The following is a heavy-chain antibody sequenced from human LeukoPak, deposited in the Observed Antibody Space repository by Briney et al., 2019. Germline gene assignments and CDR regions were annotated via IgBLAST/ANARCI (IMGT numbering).Heavy chain of an antibody. CDR2: INPSGGST. V-gene: IGHV1-46*01. D-gene: IGHD5-18*01. CDR3: ARDPADDTAMATGDY. Sequence: ASVKVSCKVSGYTLTELSMHWVRQAPGQGLEWMGIINPSGGSTSYAQKFQGRVTITADKSTSTAYMELSSLRSEDTAVYYCARDPADDTAMATGDYWGQGTLVTVSS. CDR1: GYTLTELS. J-gene: IGHJ4*02.